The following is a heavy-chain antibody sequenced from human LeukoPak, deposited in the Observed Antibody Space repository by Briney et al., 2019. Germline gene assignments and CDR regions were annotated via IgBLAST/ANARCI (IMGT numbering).Heavy chain of an antibody. CDR2: ISSSGSTI. J-gene: IGHJ4*02. D-gene: IGHD3-3*01. Sequence: PGGSLRLSCAASGFTFSDYYMSWIRQAPGKGLGWVSYISSSGSTIYYADSVKGRFTISRDNAKNSLYLQMNSLRAEDTAVYYCARFFSGDFWSGYLSKYYFDYWGQGTLVTVSS. CDR3: ARFFSGDFWSGYLSKYYFDY. V-gene: IGHV3-11*01. CDR1: GFTFSDYY.